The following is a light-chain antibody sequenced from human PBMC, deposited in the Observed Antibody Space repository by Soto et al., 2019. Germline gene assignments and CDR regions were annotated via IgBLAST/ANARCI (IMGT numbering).Light chain of an antibody. Sequence: QSALTQPRSVSGSPGQSVTVSCTGTSSDVGAYNFVSWYQHHPGKAPKLMIYDVSKRPSGVPDRFSGSKSGNTASLTISGLQAEYEADYYGCSYAGSYTWVFGTGTNLTVL. CDR2: DVS. CDR1: SSDVGAYNF. CDR3: CSYAGSYTWV. V-gene: IGLV2-11*01. J-gene: IGLJ1*01.